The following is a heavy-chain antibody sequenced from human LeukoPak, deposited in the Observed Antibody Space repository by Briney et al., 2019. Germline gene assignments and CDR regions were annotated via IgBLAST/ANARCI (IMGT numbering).Heavy chain of an antibody. V-gene: IGHV3-7*01. CDR1: GFTFSSYW. CDR3: ARNRYYHDSSGYSN. CDR2: IKQDGSEK. J-gene: IGHJ4*02. Sequence: GGSLRLSCAASGFTFSSYWMSRVRQAPGKGLEWVANIKQDGSEKYYVDSVKGRFTISRGNAKNSLYLQMNSLRAEDTAVYYCARNRYYHDSSGYSNWGQGTLVTVSS. D-gene: IGHD3-22*01.